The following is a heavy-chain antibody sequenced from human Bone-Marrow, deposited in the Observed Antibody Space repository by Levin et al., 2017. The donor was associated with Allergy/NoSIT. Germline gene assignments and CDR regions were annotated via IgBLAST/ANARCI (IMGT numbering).Heavy chain of an antibody. J-gene: IGHJ3*01. V-gene: IGHV5-51*01. D-gene: IGHD1-26*01. Sequence: NHGESLKISCKGSGYSFSRQWIAWVRQKPGKGLEWMGIVYPGDSDTIYSPSFQGQVTFSADKATNTAHLHWSSLKASDTAMYFCARKMGPTPAFDLWGQGTMVTVSS. CDR1: GYSFSRQW. CDR2: VYPGDSDT. CDR3: ARKMGPTPAFDL.